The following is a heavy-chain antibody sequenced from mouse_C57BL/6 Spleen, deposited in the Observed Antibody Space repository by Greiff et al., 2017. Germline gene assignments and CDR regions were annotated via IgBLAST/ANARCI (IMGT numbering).Heavy chain of an antibody. CDR3: ADGYDPWFAY. CDR1: GYTFTDYY. D-gene: IGHD2-2*01. CDR2: INPNNGGT. Sequence: EVQLQQSGPELVKPGASVKISCKASGYTFTDYYMNWVKQSHGKSLEWIGDINPNNGGTSYNQKFKGKATLTVDKSSSTAYMELRSLTSEDSAVYYCADGYDPWFAYWGQGTLGTVSA. J-gene: IGHJ3*01. V-gene: IGHV1-26*01.